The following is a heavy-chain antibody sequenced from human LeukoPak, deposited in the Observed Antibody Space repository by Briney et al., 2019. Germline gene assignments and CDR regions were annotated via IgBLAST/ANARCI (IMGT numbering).Heavy chain of an antibody. J-gene: IGHJ4*02. CDR2: IYSGGST. CDR3: ARTRVDTTTFDYFDY. Sequence: GGSLRLSCVVSGFTVSTNFMSWVRQAPGERLKWVSVIYSGGSTYYADSVKGRFTISRDNSKNTLYLQMNSLRAEDTAVYYCARTRVDTTTFDYFDYWGQGTLFTVSS. CDR1: GFTVSTNF. D-gene: IGHD4-11*01. V-gene: IGHV3-53*01.